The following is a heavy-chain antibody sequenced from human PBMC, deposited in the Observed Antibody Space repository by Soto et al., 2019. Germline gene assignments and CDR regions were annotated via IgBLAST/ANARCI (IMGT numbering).Heavy chain of an antibody. D-gene: IGHD3-10*01. J-gene: IGHJ4*02. Sequence: QVQLQESGPGLVKPSQTLSLTCTVSGGSISCGGYYWSWIRQPPGKGLEWIGYIYYSGSTYYNPSLTSRFTISVDPSKNQFSLTLSSVTSADTAVYCCARLMVRGPFDYWGQGTLVTVSS. CDR1: GGSISCGGYY. V-gene: IGHV4-31*03. CDR3: ARLMVRGPFDY. CDR2: IYYSGST.